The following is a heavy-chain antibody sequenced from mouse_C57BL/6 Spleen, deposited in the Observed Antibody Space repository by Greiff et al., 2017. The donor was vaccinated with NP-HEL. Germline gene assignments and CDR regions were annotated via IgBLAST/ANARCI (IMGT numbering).Heavy chain of an antibody. CDR3: TPYGYFFAY. D-gene: IGHD2-2*01. J-gene: IGHJ3*01. V-gene: IGHV14-4*01. CDR1: GFNIKDDY. Sequence: VHVKQSGAELVRPGASVKLSCTASGFNIKDDYMHWVKQRPEQGLEWIGWIDPENGDTEYASKFQGKATITADTSSNTAYLQLSSLTSEDTAVYYCTPYGYFFAYWGQGTLVTVSA. CDR2: IDPENGDT.